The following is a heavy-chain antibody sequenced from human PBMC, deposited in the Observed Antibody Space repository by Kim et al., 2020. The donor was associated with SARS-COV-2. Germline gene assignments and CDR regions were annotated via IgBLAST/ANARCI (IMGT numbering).Heavy chain of an antibody. V-gene: IGHV4-39*01. J-gene: IGHJ4*02. Sequence: STYYTPDLKRRVSISVDTSKNQFSLKLSAVTAADTAVYYCARRGTTMIYWGQGTLVTVSS. CDR2: ST. D-gene: IGHD3-22*01. CDR3: ARRGTTMIY.